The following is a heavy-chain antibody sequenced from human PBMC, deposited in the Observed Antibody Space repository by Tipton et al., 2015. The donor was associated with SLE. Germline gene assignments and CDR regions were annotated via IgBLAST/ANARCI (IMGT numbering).Heavy chain of an antibody. CDR3: ARPSGSSFLGGCDY. CDR2: IYPGDSDT. Sequence: VQLVQSGAEVKQPGESLKISCKGSGYSFTSYWIGWVRRMPGKGLEWMGIIYPGDSDTRYSPSFQGQVTISADNSSRTANLQWSSLKASDTAMYYCARPSGSSFLGGCDYWGQGTLVTVAS. CDR1: GYSFTSYW. V-gene: IGHV5-51*03. J-gene: IGHJ4*02. D-gene: IGHD6-13*01.